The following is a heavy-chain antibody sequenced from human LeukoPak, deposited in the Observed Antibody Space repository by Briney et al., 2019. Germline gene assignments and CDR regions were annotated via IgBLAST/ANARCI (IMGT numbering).Heavy chain of an antibody. CDR2: INTDGSST. CDR3: AREEGYYYDSSGSDRSIYFDY. CDR1: GFTFSSYW. V-gene: IGHV3-74*01. Sequence: GGSLRLSCAASGFTFSSYWMHWVRQAPGRGLVWVSRINTDGSSTSYADSVKGRFTISRDNAKSTLYLQMNSLRAEDTAVYYCAREEGYYYDSSGSDRSIYFDYWGQGTLVTVSS. J-gene: IGHJ4*02. D-gene: IGHD3-22*01.